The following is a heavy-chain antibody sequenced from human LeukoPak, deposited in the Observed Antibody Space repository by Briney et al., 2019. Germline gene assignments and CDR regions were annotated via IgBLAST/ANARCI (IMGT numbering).Heavy chain of an antibody. CDR1: GFTFSSYW. V-gene: IGHV3-74*01. J-gene: IGHJ3*02. D-gene: IGHD3-9*01. CDR2: INSDGSST. CDR3: ARGMYYDILTGYYSDDAFDI. Sequence: GGSLRLSCAASGFTFSSYWMHWVRQAPGKGLVWVSRINSDGSSTSYADSVKGRFTISRDNAKNTLYLQMNSLRAEDMAVYYCARGMYYDILTGYYSDDAFDIWGQGTMVTVSS.